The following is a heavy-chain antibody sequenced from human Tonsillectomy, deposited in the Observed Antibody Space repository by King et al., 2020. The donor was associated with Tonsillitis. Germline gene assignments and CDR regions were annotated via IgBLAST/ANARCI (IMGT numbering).Heavy chain of an antibody. Sequence: VQLQESGPGLVKPSETLSLTCTVSGVSICCYYWSWIRQPPGKGLEGIGYIYYSGSTHYNPSLKSRVTISVDTSKNQFSLKLSSVTAADTAVYYCARVIRQQDYMDVWGKGTTVTVSS. D-gene: IGHD6-13*01. V-gene: IGHV4-59*01. CDR1: GVSICCYY. CDR2: IYYSGST. J-gene: IGHJ6*03. CDR3: ARVIRQQDYMDV.